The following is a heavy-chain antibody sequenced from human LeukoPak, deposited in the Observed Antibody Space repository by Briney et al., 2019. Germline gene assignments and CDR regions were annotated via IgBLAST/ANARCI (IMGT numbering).Heavy chain of an antibody. J-gene: IGHJ4*02. V-gene: IGHV4-4*07. CDR2: IYTSGST. D-gene: IGHD3/OR15-3a*01. CDR3: ARDPSQSRGYFDS. CDR1: GGSFSGYY. Sequence: SETLSLTCTVSGGSFSGYYWTWIRQPAGKGLEWMGRIYTSGSTNYNPYLKSRVTMSVDTSKDQFPLKLTSVTAADTAVYYCARDPSQSRGYFDSWGQGILVTVS.